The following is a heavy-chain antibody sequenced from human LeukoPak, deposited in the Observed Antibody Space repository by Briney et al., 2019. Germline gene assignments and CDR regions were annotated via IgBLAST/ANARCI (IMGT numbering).Heavy chain of an antibody. D-gene: IGHD4-17*01. Sequence: SVKVSCKASGGTFSSYAISWVRQAPGQGLEWMGRIIPIFGTANYAQRFQGRVSITTDESTSTAYMELSSLRSEDTAVYYCARMRDDYGLNWGQGTLVTVSS. CDR1: GGTFSSYA. V-gene: IGHV1-69*05. CDR2: IIPIFGTA. CDR3: ARMRDDYGLN. J-gene: IGHJ4*02.